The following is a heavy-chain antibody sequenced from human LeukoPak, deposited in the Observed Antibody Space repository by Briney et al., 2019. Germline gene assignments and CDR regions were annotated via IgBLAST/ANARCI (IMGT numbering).Heavy chain of an antibody. D-gene: IGHD6-19*01. Sequence: PGGSLRLSCAASGFTFSSYWMHWVRQAPGKGLVWVSRINIDGSSTSYADSVKGRFTISRDNAKNTLYLQMNSLRAEDTAVYYCARDLKQWLVSSMPHDYWGQGTLVTVSS. J-gene: IGHJ4*02. CDR2: INIDGSST. CDR1: GFTFSSYW. V-gene: IGHV3-74*01. CDR3: ARDLKQWLVSSMPHDY.